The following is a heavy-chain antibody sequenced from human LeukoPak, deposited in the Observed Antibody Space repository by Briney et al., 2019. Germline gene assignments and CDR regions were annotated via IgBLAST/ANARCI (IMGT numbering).Heavy chain of an antibody. J-gene: IGHJ6*02. CDR3: AREAAEYSGMDV. Sequence: SETLSLTCTVYGGSISSYYWSWIRQPPGKGLEWIGYIYYSGSTNYNPSLKSRVTISVDTSKHQFSLKLSSVTAADTAVYYCAREAAEYSGMDVWGQGTTVTVSS. D-gene: IGHD6-25*01. CDR1: GGSISSYY. V-gene: IGHV4-59*12. CDR2: IYYSGST.